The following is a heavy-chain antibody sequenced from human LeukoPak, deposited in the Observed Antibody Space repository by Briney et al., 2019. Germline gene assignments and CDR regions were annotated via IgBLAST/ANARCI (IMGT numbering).Heavy chain of an antibody. D-gene: IGHD3-10*01. Sequence: SETLSLTCTVSGGSISSGSYYWGWIRQPPGKGLEWIGSIYYSGSTYYNPSLKRRVTISVDTSKTQFSLKLSSVTAVDTVVYYCARQLSLGEFSRTFDYWGQGPLVPVSS. V-gene: IGHV4-39*01. CDR1: GGSISSGSYY. CDR3: ARQLSLGEFSRTFDY. CDR2: IYYSGST. J-gene: IGHJ4*02.